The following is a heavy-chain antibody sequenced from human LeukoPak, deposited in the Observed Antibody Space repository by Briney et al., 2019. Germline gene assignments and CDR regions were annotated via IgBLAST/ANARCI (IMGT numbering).Heavy chain of an antibody. J-gene: IGHJ5*02. D-gene: IGHD3-9*01. CDR3: ARVGHRPLRYFDWLFPRSDIDWFDP. Sequence: SVKVSCKASGGTFSTFAFGWVRQAPGQGLEWMGWINPNSGGTNYAQKFQGRVTMTRDTSISTAYMELSRLRSDDTAVYYCARVGHRPLRYFDWLFPRSDIDWFDPWGQGTLVTVSS. CDR2: INPNSGGT. CDR1: GGTFSTFA. V-gene: IGHV1-2*02.